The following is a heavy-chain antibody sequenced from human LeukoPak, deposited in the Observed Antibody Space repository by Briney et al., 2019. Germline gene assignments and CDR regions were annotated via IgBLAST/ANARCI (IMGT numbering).Heavy chain of an antibody. D-gene: IGHD5-24*01. Sequence: GGSLRLSCAASGLTFSNYAMSWVRQAPGKGLEWVSAISGSGGSTYYADSAKGRFTISRDNSKNTLYLQMNSLRAEDTAVYYCAKAMATTITYYFDYWGQGTLVTVSS. V-gene: IGHV3-23*01. CDR3: AKAMATTITYYFDY. CDR1: GLTFSNYA. CDR2: ISGSGGST. J-gene: IGHJ4*02.